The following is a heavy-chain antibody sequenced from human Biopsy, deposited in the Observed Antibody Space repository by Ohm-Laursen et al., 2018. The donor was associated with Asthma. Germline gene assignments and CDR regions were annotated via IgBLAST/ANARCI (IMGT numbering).Heavy chain of an antibody. CDR1: GFTFSIYD. J-gene: IGHJ4*02. V-gene: IGHV3-30-3*01. Sequence: SLRLSCSASGFTFSIYDIHWVRRAPGKGLEWVAVISYDGSSIYYADSVKGRFTISRDNSKNTLSLQMNSLTAEDTAVYYCAREGVAGTHIEDWGQGTLVTVSS. D-gene: IGHD6-19*01. CDR2: ISYDGSSI. CDR3: AREGVAGTHIED.